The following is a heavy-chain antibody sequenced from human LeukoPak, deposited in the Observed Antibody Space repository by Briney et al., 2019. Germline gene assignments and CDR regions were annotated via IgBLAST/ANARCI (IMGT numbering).Heavy chain of an antibody. CDR1: GYTFTSYG. CDR2: INPNSGGT. D-gene: IGHD5-18*01. Sequence: GASVKVSCKASGYTFTSYGINWVRQAPGQGLEWMGWINPNSGGTNYAQKFQGRVTMTRDTSISTAYMELSRLRSDDTAVYYCARRGYSDYYYYMDVWGKGTTVTVSS. CDR3: ARRGYSDYYYYMDV. J-gene: IGHJ6*03. V-gene: IGHV1-2*02.